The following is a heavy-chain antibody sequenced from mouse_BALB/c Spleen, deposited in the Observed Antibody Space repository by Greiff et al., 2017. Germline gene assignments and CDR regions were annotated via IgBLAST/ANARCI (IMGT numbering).Heavy chain of an antibody. CDR3: ARKPYAMDY. CDR2: ISSGSSTI. V-gene: IGHV5-17*02. J-gene: IGHJ4*01. CDR1: GFTFSSYA. Sequence: EVKLVESGGGLVKPGGSLKLSCAASGFTFSSYAMSWVRQTPEKGLEWVAYISSGSSTIYYADTVKGRFTISRDNPKNTLFLQMTSLRSEDTAMYYCARKPYAMDYWGQGTSVTVSS.